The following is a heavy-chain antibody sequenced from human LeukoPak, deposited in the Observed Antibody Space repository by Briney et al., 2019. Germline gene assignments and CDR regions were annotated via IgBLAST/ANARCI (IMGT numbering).Heavy chain of an antibody. CDR1: GGSISGSSYY. CDR3: ARSLWYSGYM. CDR2: IYYSGST. V-gene: IGHV4-39*01. J-gene: IGHJ4*02. Sequence: KPSGTLSLTCTVSGGSISGSSYYWGWIRQPPGKGLEWIGSIYYSGSTYYNPSLKSRVTISVDTSKNQFSLKLNSVTATDTAVYYCARSLWYSGYMWGQGTLVTVSS. D-gene: IGHD1-26*01.